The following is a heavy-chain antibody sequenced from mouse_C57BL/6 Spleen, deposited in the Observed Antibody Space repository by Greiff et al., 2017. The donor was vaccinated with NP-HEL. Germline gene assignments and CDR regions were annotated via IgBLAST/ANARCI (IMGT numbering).Heavy chain of an antibody. CDR2: INPNNGGT. CDR3: ARREYYGSFDY. V-gene: IGHV1-26*01. J-gene: IGHJ2*01. Sequence: EVQLQQSGPELVKPGASVKISCKASGYTFTDYYMNWVKQSHGKSLEWIGDINPNNGGTSYNQKFKGKATLTVDKSSSTAYMELRSLTSEDSAVYYCARREYYGSFDYWGQGTTLTVSS. D-gene: IGHD1-1*01. CDR1: GYTFTDYY.